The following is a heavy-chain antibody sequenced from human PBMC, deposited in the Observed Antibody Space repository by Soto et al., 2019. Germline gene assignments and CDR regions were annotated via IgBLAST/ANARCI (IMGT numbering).Heavy chain of an antibody. CDR3: AREGGRYCTGGSCQVDY. D-gene: IGHD2-15*01. Sequence: PSETLSLTCTVSGGSISSSSYYWGWIRQPPGKGLEWIGSIYYSGNTYYTPSLKSRVTISVDTSKNQFSLKLSSVTAADTAVYNCAREGGRYCTGGSCQVDYWGQGTLVTVSS. V-gene: IGHV4-39*02. CDR2: IYYSGNT. CDR1: GGSISSSSYY. J-gene: IGHJ4*02.